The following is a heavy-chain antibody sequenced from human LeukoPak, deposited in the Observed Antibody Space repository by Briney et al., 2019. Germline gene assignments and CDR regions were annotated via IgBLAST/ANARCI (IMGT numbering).Heavy chain of an antibody. Sequence: ASVKVSCKASGYTFTGYYMHWVRQAPGQGLEWMGWINPNSGGTNYAQKFQGRVTMTRDTSISTAYMELSRLRSDDTAVYYCARGGGARSTSFSYWFDPWGQGTLVTVSS. CDR1: GYTFTGYY. D-gene: IGHD2-2*01. CDR2: INPNSGGT. J-gene: IGHJ5*02. V-gene: IGHV1-2*02. CDR3: ARGGGARSTSFSYWFDP.